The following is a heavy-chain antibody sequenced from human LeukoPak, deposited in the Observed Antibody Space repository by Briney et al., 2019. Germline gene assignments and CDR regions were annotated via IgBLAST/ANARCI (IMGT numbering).Heavy chain of an antibody. CDR3: ARNEDSGSYFPSWFDP. CDR2: IHHGGST. Sequence: SETLFLTCAVSGGSIGSSKWWSWVRQPPGKGLEWIGKIHHGGSTNSNPSLKGRVTISVDKSKNQFSLRLTSVTAADTAMYYCARNEDSGSYFPSWFDPWGQGALVTVSS. V-gene: IGHV4-4*02. CDR1: GGSIGSSKW. D-gene: IGHD3-10*01. J-gene: IGHJ5*02.